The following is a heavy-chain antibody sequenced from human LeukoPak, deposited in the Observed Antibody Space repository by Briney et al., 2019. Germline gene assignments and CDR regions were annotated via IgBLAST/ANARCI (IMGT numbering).Heavy chain of an antibody. CDR3: ASIFYYSVPF. V-gene: IGHV4-39*02. J-gene: IGHJ4*02. Sequence: SETLSLTCTVSGGSVNSGSNYWGWFRQPPGKGLEWIGSFYYTGSTYYSSSLRSRVTLSVDTSQNHFSLRLTSMTAADTAVYYCASIFYYSVPFWGQGALVIVSS. D-gene: IGHD3-10*02. CDR1: GGSVNSGSNY. CDR2: FYYTGST.